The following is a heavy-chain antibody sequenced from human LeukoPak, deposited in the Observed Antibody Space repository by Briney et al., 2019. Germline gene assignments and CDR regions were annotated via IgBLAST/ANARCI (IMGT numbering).Heavy chain of an antibody. J-gene: IGHJ3*02. CDR2: ISSSSVYT. V-gene: IGHV3-21*04. CDR3: ARDALRDDAFDI. Sequence: GGSLRLSRVASGFTFNKHHMNWVRQAPGKGLEWVSSISSSSVYTHYADSVKGRFTISRDNGKNSLYLQMHSLRAEDTALYYCARDALRDDAFDIWGQGTLVTVSS. CDR1: GFTFNKHH.